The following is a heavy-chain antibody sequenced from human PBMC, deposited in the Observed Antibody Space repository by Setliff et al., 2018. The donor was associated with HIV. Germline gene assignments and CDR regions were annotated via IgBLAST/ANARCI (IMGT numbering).Heavy chain of an antibody. D-gene: IGHD6-6*01. V-gene: IGHV4-31*03. J-gene: IGHJ4*02. Sequence: PSETLSLTCTVSGDSITSGGYFWTWIRQHPGKGLEWIGHIYYSGSTYYNPSLKSRVTISVDTSKNQFSLKLSSVTAADTAVYYCARREYSSSSPPFDYWGQGTLVTVSS. CDR1: GDSITSGGYF. CDR2: IYYSGST. CDR3: ARREYSSSSPPFDY.